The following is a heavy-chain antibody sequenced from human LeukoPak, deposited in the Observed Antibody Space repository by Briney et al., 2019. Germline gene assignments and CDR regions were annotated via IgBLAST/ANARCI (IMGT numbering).Heavy chain of an antibody. CDR1: GVSISGSDW. CDR2: IYHSGST. D-gene: IGHD4-23*01. Sequence: SGTLSLTCAVSGVSISGSDWWTWLRQPPGEGLEGIGEIYHSGSTNYNPSLNSSVSISVEQSQKQFSLNLRSVTAADTAVYYCARNGGNSDVDYWGQGTLVTVSS. J-gene: IGHJ4*02. CDR3: ARNGGNSDVDY. V-gene: IGHV4-4*02.